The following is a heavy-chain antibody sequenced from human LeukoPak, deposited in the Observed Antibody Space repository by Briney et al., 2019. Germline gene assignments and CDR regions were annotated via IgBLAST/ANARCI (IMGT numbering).Heavy chain of an antibody. CDR1: GYTFTSYD. CDR3: ARDVGITVADSFDP. D-gene: IGHD6-13*01. J-gene: IGHJ5*02. V-gene: IGHV1-18*01. CDR2: IHIYRGNT. Sequence: ASVKVSCKASGYTFTSYDINWVRQATGQGLEWMGWIHIYRGNTNYAQKFQGRVTMTTDTSTSTVYTEVRGLRSDDTAMYYCARDVGITVADSFDPWGQGTLVTVSS.